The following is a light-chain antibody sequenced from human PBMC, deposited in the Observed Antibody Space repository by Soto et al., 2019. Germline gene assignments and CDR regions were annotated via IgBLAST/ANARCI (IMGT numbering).Light chain of an antibody. CDR3: QQYCSSPPYT. CDR2: GAS. V-gene: IGKV3-20*01. CDR1: QSVSSSY. J-gene: IGKJ2*01. Sequence: EIVLTQSPGTLSLSPGERATLSCRASQSVSSSYLAWYQQKPGQAPRLLIYGASSRATGIPDRLSGSGSGTGFTLTISRQEPEDFPVYYCQQYCSSPPYTFGQGTKLEIK.